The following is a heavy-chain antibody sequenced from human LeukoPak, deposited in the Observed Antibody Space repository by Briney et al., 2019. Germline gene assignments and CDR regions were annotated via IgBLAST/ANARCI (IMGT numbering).Heavy chain of an antibody. CDR3: ARGPITGTTYFDY. Sequence: GGSLRLSCAASGFTFSSYSMNWVRQAPGKGLEWVSSISSSSYMYYADSVKGRFTISRDNAKNSLYLQMNSLRAEDTAVYYCARGPITGTTYFDYWGQGALVTVSS. CDR2: ISSSSYM. J-gene: IGHJ4*02. CDR1: GFTFSSYS. V-gene: IGHV3-21*01. D-gene: IGHD1-7*01.